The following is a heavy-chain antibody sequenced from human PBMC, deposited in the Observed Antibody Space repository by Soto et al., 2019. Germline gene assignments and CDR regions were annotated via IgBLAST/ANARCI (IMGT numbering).Heavy chain of an antibody. V-gene: IGHV4-31*11. D-gene: IGHD6-13*01. CDR1: GVYISDGGYY. Sequence: TLSLSCACYGVYISDGGYYWSWLSPHPGKGLEWIGYIYYSGSTYYNPSLKSRVTISVDTSKNQFSLKLSSVTAADTAGEDGARGSIEAAGANFEYWGQGNRVTVS. J-gene: IGHJ4*02. CDR3: ARGSIEAAGANFEY. CDR2: IYYSGST.